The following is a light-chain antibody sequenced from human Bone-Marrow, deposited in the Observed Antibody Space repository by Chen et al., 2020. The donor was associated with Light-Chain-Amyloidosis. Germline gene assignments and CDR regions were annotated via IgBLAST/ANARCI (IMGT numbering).Light chain of an antibody. CDR1: QSVSSY. CDR2: DAS. J-gene: IGKJ4*01. Sequence: EIVLTQSPATLSLSPGERATHSCRASQSVSSYLAWYQQKPGQAPRLHIYDASNRATGIPARCSGSGSGTGFTLTISSLEPEYFAVYYCQQRSSWPPRLTYGGGTNVEIK. V-gene: IGKV3-11*01. CDR3: QQRSSWPPRLT.